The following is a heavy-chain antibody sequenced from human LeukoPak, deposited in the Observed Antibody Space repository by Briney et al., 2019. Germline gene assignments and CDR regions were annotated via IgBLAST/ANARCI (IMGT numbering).Heavy chain of an antibody. CDR1: GGSISSYY. D-gene: IGHD3-10*02. J-gene: IGHJ5*02. CDR2: IYYSGST. Sequence: SETLSLTCTISGGSISSYYWSWIRQPPGKGLEWIGYIYYSGSTNYNPSLKSRVTISVDTSKNQFSLKLSSVTAADTAVYYCVRVMLGTPNWFDPWGQGTLVTVSS. CDR3: VRVMLGTPNWFDP. V-gene: IGHV4-59*01.